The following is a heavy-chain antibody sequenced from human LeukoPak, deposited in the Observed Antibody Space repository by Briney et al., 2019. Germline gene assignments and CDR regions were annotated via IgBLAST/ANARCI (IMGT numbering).Heavy chain of an antibody. CDR1: AFTLRRYL. V-gene: IGHV3-7*05. J-gene: IGHJ4*02. D-gene: IGHD3-10*01. CDR3: ARLWTGHVFDY. Sequence: HTGGSLRLSCAASAFTLRRYLLIWLRQAPGKELDGVANINHDGREKYYVDSVQGRFTISRDNARNSLYLQMNSLRAEDTAVYYCARLWTGHVFDYWGQGTLVTVSS. CDR2: INHDGREK.